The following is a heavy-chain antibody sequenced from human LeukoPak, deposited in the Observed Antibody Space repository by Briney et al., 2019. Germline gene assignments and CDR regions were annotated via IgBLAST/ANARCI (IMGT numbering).Heavy chain of an antibody. CDR2: IIPMFGIP. CDR3: ARSGPGYYGMDV. CDR1: GGAFNTYI. Sequence: GASVKVSCKASGGAFNTYIINWVRQAPGQGLEWMGRIIPMFGIPNFAQRFQGRLSITADKSTTTAYMELGSLTSGDTAIYYCARSGPGYYGMDVWGQGTTVTVSS. V-gene: IGHV1-69*02. D-gene: IGHD5-12*01. J-gene: IGHJ6*02.